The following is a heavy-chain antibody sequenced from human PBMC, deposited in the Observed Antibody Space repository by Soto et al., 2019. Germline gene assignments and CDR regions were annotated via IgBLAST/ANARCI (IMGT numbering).Heavy chain of an antibody. CDR1: GGSISSYY. CDR2: IYYSGST. CDR3: ARQYSSSYWFDP. D-gene: IGHD6-6*01. J-gene: IGHJ5*02. V-gene: IGHV4-59*01. Sequence: SETLSLTCTVSGGSISSYYWSWIRQPPGKGLEWIGYIYYSGSTNYNPSLKSRVTISVDTSKNQFSLKLSSVTAADTAVYYCARQYSSSYWFDPWGQGTLVTVSS.